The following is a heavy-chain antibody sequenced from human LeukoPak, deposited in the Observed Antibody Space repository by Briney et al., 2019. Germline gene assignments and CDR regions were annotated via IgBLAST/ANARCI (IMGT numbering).Heavy chain of an antibody. CDR2: VYYSGST. J-gene: IGHJ2*01. D-gene: IGHD6-13*01. Sequence: KSSETLSLTCTVSGGSISSYYWQWIRQPPGSRLEWIGYVYYSGSTDYNPSLKSRVTISVDTSKNQFSLRLTSVTAADTAVYYCARGEPRIARPGAPPFDLWGRGTLVTVSS. CDR1: GGSISSYY. V-gene: IGHV4-59*01. CDR3: ARGEPRIARPGAPPFDL.